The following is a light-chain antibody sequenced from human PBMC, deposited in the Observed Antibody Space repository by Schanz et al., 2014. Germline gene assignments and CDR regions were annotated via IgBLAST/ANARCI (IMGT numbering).Light chain of an antibody. CDR1: QSVGSN. V-gene: IGKV3-11*01. J-gene: IGKJ4*01. CDR2: GAS. CDR3: QQRSKWPLS. Sequence: EIVMTQSPATLSVSPGERVIVSCRASQSVGSNLAWYQQKPGQAPRLLIYGASNRATGIPARFSGSGSGTDFTLTISSLEPEDFAVYYCQQRSKWPLSFGGGTKVEIK.